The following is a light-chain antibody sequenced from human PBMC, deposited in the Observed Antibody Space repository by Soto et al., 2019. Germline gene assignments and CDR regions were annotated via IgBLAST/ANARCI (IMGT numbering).Light chain of an antibody. CDR2: EAS. CDR1: QSVDSY. Sequence: EVVLTQSPVTLSLSPGERATLSCRASQSVDSYLAWYQQKPGQAPRLLIYEASNRATGIPVRFSGSGSGTDFTLTISGLEPEDFAIYYCQQRINWPSTFGGGTKVDIK. J-gene: IGKJ4*01. V-gene: IGKV3-11*01. CDR3: QQRINWPST.